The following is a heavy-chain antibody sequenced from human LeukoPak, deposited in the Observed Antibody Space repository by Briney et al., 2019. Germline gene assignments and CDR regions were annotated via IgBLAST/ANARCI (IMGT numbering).Heavy chain of an antibody. J-gene: IGHJ4*02. D-gene: IGHD6-13*01. Sequence: PSETLSLTCTVSGGSISSYYWSWIRQPPGKGLEWIGYIYYSGSANYNPSLKSRVTISVDTSKNQFSLKLSSVTAADTAVYYCARARYSSSWACDYWGQGTLVTVSS. V-gene: IGHV4-59*01. CDR3: ARARYSSSWACDY. CDR1: GGSISSYY. CDR2: IYYSGSA.